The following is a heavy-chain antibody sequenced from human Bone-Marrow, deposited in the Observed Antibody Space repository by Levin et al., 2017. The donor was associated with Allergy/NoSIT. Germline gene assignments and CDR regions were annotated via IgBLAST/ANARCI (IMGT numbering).Heavy chain of an antibody. D-gene: IGHD1-26*01. V-gene: IGHV3-30*18. CDR2: ISYDGSNK. CDR3: AKEVYYYDAFDI. CDR1: GFTFSSYG. Sequence: GGSLRLSCAASGFTFSSYGMHWVRQAPGKGLEWVAVISYDGSNKYYADSVKGRFTISRDNSKNTLYLQMNSLRAEDTAVYYCAKEVYYYDAFDIWGQGTMVTVSS. J-gene: IGHJ3*02.